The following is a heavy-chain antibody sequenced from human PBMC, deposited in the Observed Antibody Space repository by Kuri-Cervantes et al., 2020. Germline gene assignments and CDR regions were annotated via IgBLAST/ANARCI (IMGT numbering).Heavy chain of an antibody. CDR3: ATDQGTKRVVIWDYGTWSFDY. Sequence: GGSLRLSCAASGLTFRSCGMHWVRQAPGKGLEWVAFIWSDGNNKYYAESVKGRFSISRDNSKNTLYLQMNSLRVEDTGVYYCATDQGTKRVVIWDYGTWSFDYWGQGTLVTVSS. J-gene: IGHJ4*02. V-gene: IGHV3-30*02. D-gene: IGHD4-17*01. CDR2: IWSDGNNK. CDR1: GLTFRSCG.